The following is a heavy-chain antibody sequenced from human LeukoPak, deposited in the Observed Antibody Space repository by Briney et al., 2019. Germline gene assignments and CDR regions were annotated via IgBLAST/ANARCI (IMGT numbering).Heavy chain of an antibody. CDR1: GGSISSSSYY. D-gene: IGHD6-25*01. CDR3: ARVQRIAARLYYDF. Sequence: PSETLSLTCTVSGGSISSSSYYWGWIRQPPGKGLEWIGSIYYSGSTYYNPSLKSRVTISADTSKNQFSLKLSSVTTADTAVYYCARVQRIAARLYYDFWGQGTLVTVSS. CDR2: IYYSGST. J-gene: IGHJ4*02. V-gene: IGHV4-39*07.